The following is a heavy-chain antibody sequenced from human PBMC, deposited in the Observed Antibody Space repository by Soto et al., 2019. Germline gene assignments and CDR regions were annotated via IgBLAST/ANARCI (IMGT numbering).Heavy chain of an antibody. CDR2: IIPIFGTA. J-gene: IGHJ4*02. CDR1: GGTFSSYA. V-gene: IGHV1-69*06. D-gene: IGHD3-22*01. CDR3: ARVYYYDSGGYLGGSYYFDY. Sequence: SVKVSCKASGGTFSSYAISWVRQAPGQGLEWMGGIIPIFGTANYAQKFQGRVTITADKSTSTAYMELSSLRSEDTAVYYCARVYYYDSGGYLGGSYYFDYWGQGTLVTVSS.